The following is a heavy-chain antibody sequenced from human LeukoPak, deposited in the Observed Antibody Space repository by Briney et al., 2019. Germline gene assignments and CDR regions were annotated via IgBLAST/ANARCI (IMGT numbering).Heavy chain of an antibody. CDR2: ISYSGGT. D-gene: IGHD4-17*01. CDR1: GGSISSSGSY. J-gene: IGHJ4*02. CDR3: ARHQGEATVTAIYYFDY. Sequence: PSETPSLTCTVSGGSISSSGSYWGWIRQPPGKGLEWSGTISYSGGTYYNPSLESRVTISVDTSKNHFSLRLSSVTAADTAVYYCARHQGEATVTAIYYFDYWGQGTLVTVSS. V-gene: IGHV4-39*01.